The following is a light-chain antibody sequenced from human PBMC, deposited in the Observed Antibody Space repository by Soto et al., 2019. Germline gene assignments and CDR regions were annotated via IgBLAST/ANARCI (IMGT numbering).Light chain of an antibody. Sequence: QSALTQPASVSGSPGQSITISCTGTSGDIGSYNRVSWYQQHPGKAPKLIIYEVTDRPSGVSNRFSGSKSGNTASLTISGLQAEDEDEYYCSSYTNINTRACLFGTATKVTV. J-gene: IGLJ1*01. CDR2: EVT. CDR3: SSYTNINTRACL. V-gene: IGLV2-14*01. CDR1: SGDIGSYNR.